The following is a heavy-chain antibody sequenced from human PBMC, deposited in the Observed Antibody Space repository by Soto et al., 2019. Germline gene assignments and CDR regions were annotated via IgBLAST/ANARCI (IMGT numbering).Heavy chain of an antibody. V-gene: IGHV3-30-3*01. Sequence: GGSLRLSCAASGFTFSSYAMHWVRQAPGKGLEWVAVISYDGSNKYYADSVKGRFTISRDNSKNTLYLQMNSLRAEDTAVYYCARNPGIVVVVAAASSEGYYYGMDVWGQGTTVTVSS. J-gene: IGHJ6*02. CDR3: ARNPGIVVVVAAASSEGYYYGMDV. CDR2: ISYDGSNK. D-gene: IGHD2-15*01. CDR1: GFTFSSYA.